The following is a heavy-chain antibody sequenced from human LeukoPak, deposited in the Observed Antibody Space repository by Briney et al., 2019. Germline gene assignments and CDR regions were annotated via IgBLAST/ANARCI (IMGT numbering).Heavy chain of an antibody. CDR2: IGSSSTTI. D-gene: IGHD3-16*02. CDR3: AKGAITFGGVIVSHYFDY. V-gene: IGHV3-48*04. Sequence: GGSLRLSCAASGFTFSSYNMNWVRQAPGKGLEWVSYIGSSSTTIYYADSVKGRFTISRDNAKNTLYLQMNSLRAEDTAVYYCAKGAITFGGVIVSHYFDYWGQGTLVTVSS. CDR1: GFTFSSYN. J-gene: IGHJ4*02.